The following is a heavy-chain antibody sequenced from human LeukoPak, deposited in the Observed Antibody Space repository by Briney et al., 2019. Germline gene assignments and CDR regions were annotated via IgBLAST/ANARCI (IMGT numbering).Heavy chain of an antibody. J-gene: IGHJ4*02. CDR3: ARDVTPFI. CDR1: GFTFSSYT. D-gene: IGHD2-15*01. CDR2: ISTSSSYI. Sequence: GGSLRLSCAASGFTFSSYTMNWVRQAPGKGLEWVSSISTSSSYIYYADSLKGRFTISRDNAKNSLYLQMNTLRAEDTAVYYCARDVTPFIWGQGTLVTVSS. V-gene: IGHV3-21*04.